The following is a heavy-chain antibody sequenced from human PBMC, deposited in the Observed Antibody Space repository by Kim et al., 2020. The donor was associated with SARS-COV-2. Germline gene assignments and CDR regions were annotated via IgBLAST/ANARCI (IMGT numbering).Heavy chain of an antibody. J-gene: IGHJ6*02. D-gene: IGHD2-15*01. V-gene: IGHV4-61*01. CDR2: IYYSGST. CDR3: ASAPLGYFSGGSCYSLYYYYYGMDV. Sequence: SETLSLTCTVSGGSVSSGSYYWSWIRQPPGKGLEWIGYIYYSGSTNYNPSLKSRVTISVDTSKNQFSLKLSSVTAADTAVYYCASAPLGYFSGGSCYSLYYYYYGMDVWGQGTTVTVSS. CDR1: GGSVSSGSYY.